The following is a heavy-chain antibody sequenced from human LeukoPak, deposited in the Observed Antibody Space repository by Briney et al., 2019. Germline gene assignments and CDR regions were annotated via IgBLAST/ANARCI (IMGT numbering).Heavy chain of an antibody. Sequence: SQTLSLTCTVSGGSISGGGYYWSWIRQHPGKGLEWIGYIYYSGSTYYNPSLKSRVTISVDTSKNQFSLKLSSVTAADTAVYYCARDRYYYDSGSYFYFDLWGRGTLVTVSS. V-gene: IGHV4-31*03. CDR2: IYYSGST. D-gene: IGHD3-22*01. CDR3: ARDRYYYDSGSYFYFDL. CDR1: GGSISGGGYY. J-gene: IGHJ2*01.